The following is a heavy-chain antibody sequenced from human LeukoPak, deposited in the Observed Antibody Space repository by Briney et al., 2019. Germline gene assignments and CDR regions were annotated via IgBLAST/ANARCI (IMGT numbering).Heavy chain of an antibody. D-gene: IGHD3-22*01. CDR1: GFTVSSNY. V-gene: IGHV3-53*01. Sequence: SGGSLRLSCAASGFTVSSNYMSWIRQAPGKGLEWVSIIYSGGSTYYADSVKGRFTISRDNSKNTLYLQMNSLRAEDTAVYYCARDLGGYADSWGRGTLVTVSS. J-gene: IGHJ5*01. CDR2: IYSGGST. CDR3: ARDLGGYADS.